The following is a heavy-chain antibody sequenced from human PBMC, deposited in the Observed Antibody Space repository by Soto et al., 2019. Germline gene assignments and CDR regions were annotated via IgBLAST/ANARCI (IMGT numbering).Heavy chain of an antibody. CDR1: GFTFSSYG. CDR2: IWYDGSNK. CDR3: ARDPFDSELRYFDWLSGGIDY. D-gene: IGHD3-9*01. Sequence: PGGSLRLSCAASGFTFSSYGMHWVRQAPGKGLEWVAVIWYDGSNKYYADSVKGRFTISRDNSKNTLYLQMNSLRAEDTAVYYFARDPFDSELRYFDWLSGGIDYWGQGTLVTVSS. V-gene: IGHV3-33*01. J-gene: IGHJ4*02.